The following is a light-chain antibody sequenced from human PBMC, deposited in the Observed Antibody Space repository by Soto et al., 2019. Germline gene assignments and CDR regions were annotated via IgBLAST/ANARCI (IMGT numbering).Light chain of an antibody. V-gene: IGKV3-20*01. J-gene: IGKJ1*01. CDR2: AAS. CDR3: QQYRSPPQT. CDR1: ETVTGKY. Sequence: EMVLTQSPGTLSLSPADRATLSCRASETVTGKYLAWYQQKVGQAPSLLSGAASNRATGIPDRFSGSGSGTDVTLTISRLEPEDFAMYFCQQYRSPPQTFGQGTKVEI.